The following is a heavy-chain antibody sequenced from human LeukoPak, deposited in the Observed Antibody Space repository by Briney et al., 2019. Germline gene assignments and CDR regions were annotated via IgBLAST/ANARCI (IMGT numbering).Heavy chain of an antibody. D-gene: IGHD5-24*01. V-gene: IGHV1-8*01. Sequence: GASVKVSCKASGYTFTSYDINWVRQATGQGLEWMGWMNPNSGNTGYAQKFQGRVTMTRNTSISTAYMELSSLRSEDTAVYYCARGDSEMATIPTRIWGQGTLVTVSS. CDR3: ARGDSEMATIPTRI. CDR2: MNPNSGNT. CDR1: GYTFTSYD. J-gene: IGHJ4*02.